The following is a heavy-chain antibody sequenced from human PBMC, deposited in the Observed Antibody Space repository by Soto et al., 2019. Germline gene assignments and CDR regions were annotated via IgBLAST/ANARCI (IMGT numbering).Heavy chain of an antibody. J-gene: IGHJ6*02. CDR2: IYYSGTN. D-gene: IGHD5-18*01. CDR1: GGSISSGDYY. V-gene: IGHV4-30-4*01. Sequence: QVQLQESGPGLVKPSQTLSLTCTVSGGSISSGDYYWSWIRQPPGKGLEWIGYIYYSGTNYYNPSLKTRVTISVDTSKNQFSLKVNSVTAADTAVYYCARALIQLWPHYYYGMDVWGQGTTVTVSS. CDR3: ARALIQLWPHYYYGMDV.